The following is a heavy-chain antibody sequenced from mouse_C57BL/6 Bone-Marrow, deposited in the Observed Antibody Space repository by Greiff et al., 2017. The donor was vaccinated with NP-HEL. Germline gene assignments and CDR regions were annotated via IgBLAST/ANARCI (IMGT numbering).Heavy chain of an antibody. CDR3: ARLLRYWFAY. Sequence: VKLQESGAELVRPGASVKLSCKASGYTFTDYYINWVKQRPGQGLEWIARIYPGSGNTYYNEKFKGKATLTAEKSSSTAYMQLSSLTSEDSAVYFCARLLRYWFAYWGQGTLVTVSA. CDR1: GYTFTDYY. D-gene: IGHD1-1*01. V-gene: IGHV1-76*01. CDR2: IYPGSGNT. J-gene: IGHJ3*01.